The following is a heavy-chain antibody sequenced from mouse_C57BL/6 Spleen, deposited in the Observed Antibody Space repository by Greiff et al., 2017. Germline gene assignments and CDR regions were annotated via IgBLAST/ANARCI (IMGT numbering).Heavy chain of an antibody. V-gene: IGHV5-6*01. D-gene: IGHD2-1*01. CDR3: ARHFLWYRYYFDY. Sequence: EVKLMESGGDLVKPGGSLKLSCAASGFTFSSYGMSWVRQTPDKRLEWVATISSGGSYTYYPDSVKGRFTISRDNAKNTLYLQMSSLKSEDTAMYYCARHFLWYRYYFDYWGQGATLTVSS. J-gene: IGHJ2*01. CDR1: GFTFSSYG. CDR2: ISSGGSYT.